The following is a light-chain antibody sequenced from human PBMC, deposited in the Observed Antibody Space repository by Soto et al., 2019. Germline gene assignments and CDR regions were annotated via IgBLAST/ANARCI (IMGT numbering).Light chain of an antibody. CDR2: CDN. V-gene: IGLV3-21*04. J-gene: IGLJ1*01. CDR3: QVWASSSDHYV. CDR1: NVGSKS. Sequence: SYELTQPPSVSVAPGKTAKITCGGDNVGSKSVHWYQQKPGQAPVLVIHCDNDRPSGIPERFSGSNSGNTATLTISRDEAGDEADYYCQVWASSSDHYVFGTGTKVTVL.